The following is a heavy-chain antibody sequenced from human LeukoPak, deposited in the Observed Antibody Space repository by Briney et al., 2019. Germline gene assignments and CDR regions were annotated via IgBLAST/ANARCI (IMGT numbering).Heavy chain of an antibody. D-gene: IGHD5-12*01. J-gene: IGHJ4*02. V-gene: IGHV3-48*01. CDR2: ISSSSITI. CDR3: ARDGGYSGYDADC. Sequence: GGSLRLSCAASGFPFSVYNMNWVRQAPGKGLEWVSYISSSSITIYYAHSVKGRFTISRDNAKNSLFLQMNSLRAEDTAVYYCARDGGYSGYDADCWGQGTLVTVSS. CDR1: GFPFSVYN.